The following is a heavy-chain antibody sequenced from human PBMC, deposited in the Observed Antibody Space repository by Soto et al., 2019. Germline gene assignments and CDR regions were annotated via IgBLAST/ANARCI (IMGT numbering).Heavy chain of an antibody. Sequence: PGGSLRLSCAGSGFSFDNYWMHWVRQSPGKGLVWVSRISIDGSSTNYADSVNGRFTISRHNAKKTLYLLMNSLRAEDTAVYYCARDRAPGEMATTFGYWGLGTLVTVYS. CDR2: ISIDGSST. CDR3: ARDRAPGEMATTFGY. CDR1: GFSFDNYW. J-gene: IGHJ4*02. V-gene: IGHV3-74*01.